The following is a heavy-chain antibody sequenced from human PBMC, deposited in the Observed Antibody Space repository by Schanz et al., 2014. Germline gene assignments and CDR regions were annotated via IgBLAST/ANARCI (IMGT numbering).Heavy chain of an antibody. CDR1: GFTFSDYY. Sequence: QVQLVESGGGLVKPGGSLRLSCAASGFTFSDYYMSWIRQAPGKGLEWVSYISSSGSYTNYADSVKGRFTTSRDNGKKSMYLQMNSLRAEDTAVYYCARGDPVAGLDYWGRGTLVTVSS. J-gene: IGHJ4*02. CDR3: ARGDPVAGLDY. V-gene: IGHV3-11*05. CDR2: ISSSGSYT.